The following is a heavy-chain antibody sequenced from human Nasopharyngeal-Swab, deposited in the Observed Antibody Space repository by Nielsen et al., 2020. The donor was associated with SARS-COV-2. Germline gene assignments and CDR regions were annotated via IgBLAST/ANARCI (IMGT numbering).Heavy chain of an antibody. V-gene: IGHV5-51*01. CDR3: ARHEERTSGYFYNYGMDV. D-gene: IGHD1/OR15-1a*01. Sequence: GESLKISCKGSGYSFSRHWIGWVRQMPGKGLEWIGIIYPGDSDTIYSPAFQGQVIISVDKSISTAYLQWSSLKASDTAIYYCARHEERTSGYFYNYGMDVWGQGTTVTVSS. CDR2: IYPGDSDT. J-gene: IGHJ6*02. CDR1: GYSFSRHW.